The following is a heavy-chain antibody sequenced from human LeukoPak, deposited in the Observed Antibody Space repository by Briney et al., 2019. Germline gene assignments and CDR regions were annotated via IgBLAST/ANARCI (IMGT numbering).Heavy chain of an antibody. CDR1: GGSFSGYY. D-gene: IGHD6-25*01. V-gene: IGHV4-34*01. J-gene: IGHJ4*02. CDR2: INHSGST. CDR3: GVRRLYFDY. Sequence: SETLSLTCAVYGGSFSGYYWSWIRQPPGKGLEWIGEINHSGSTNYNPSLKSRVTISVDTSKNQFSLKLSSVTAADTAVYYCGVRRLYFDYWGQGTLVTVSP.